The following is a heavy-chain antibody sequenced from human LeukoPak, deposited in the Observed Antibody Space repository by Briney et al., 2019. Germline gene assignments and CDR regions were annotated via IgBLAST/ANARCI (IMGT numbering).Heavy chain of an antibody. V-gene: IGHV1-69*05. CDR2: INPNLGAA. CDR1: GGTFSSYA. CDR3: ARDTAAAGPVGAFDI. J-gene: IGHJ3*02. D-gene: IGHD6-13*01. Sequence: GSSVKVSCKASGGTFSSYAISGGRQAPGQRVGRRGGINPNLGAANYAQKLQGRVTITTDGSKSKASMELSRMSSADTAVYYCARDTAAAGPVGAFDIWGQGTLVTVSS.